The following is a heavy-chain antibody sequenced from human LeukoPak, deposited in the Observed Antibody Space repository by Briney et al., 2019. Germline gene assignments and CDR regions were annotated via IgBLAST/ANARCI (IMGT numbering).Heavy chain of an antibody. CDR1: GYTFTSYG. J-gene: IGHJ6*02. V-gene: IGHV1-46*01. CDR2: INPSGGST. CDR3: ARVSPDSSGYPPYYYYGMDV. Sequence: ASVKVSCKASGYTFTSYGISWVRQAPGQGLEWMGIINPSGGSTSYAQKFQGRVTMTRDTSTSTVYMELSSLRSEDTAVYYCARVSPDSSGYPPYYYYGMDVWGQGTTVTVSS. D-gene: IGHD3-22*01.